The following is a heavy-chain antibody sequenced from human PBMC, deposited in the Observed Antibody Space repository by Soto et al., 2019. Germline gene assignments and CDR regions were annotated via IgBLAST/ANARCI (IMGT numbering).Heavy chain of an antibody. J-gene: IGHJ4*02. V-gene: IGHV3-30-3*01. D-gene: IGHD6-13*01. CDR1: GFTFSSYA. Sequence: QVQLVESGGGVVQPGRSLRLSCAASGFTFSSYAMHWVRQAPGKGLEWVAVISHDGSNQHYADSVKGRFTISRDNSKNTLYMQMNSLRTEYTAVYFCARGNSWSPANYFDYWGQGSLVTVSS. CDR2: ISHDGSNQ. CDR3: ARGNSWSPANYFDY.